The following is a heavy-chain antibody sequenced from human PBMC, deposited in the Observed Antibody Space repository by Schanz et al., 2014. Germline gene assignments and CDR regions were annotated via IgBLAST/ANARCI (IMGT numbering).Heavy chain of an antibody. Sequence: EVQLVESGGGLVQPGGSLRLSCAASGFTFSTYSMNWVRQAPGKGLEWVSYISRSSSTIYYADSVKGRFTISRDNAKNSLYLQMNSLRDEDTAVYYCARADFWTGYASLDYYYGMDVWGQGTTVTVSS. CDR2: ISRSSSTI. CDR3: ARADFWTGYASLDYYYGMDV. CDR1: GFTFSTYS. J-gene: IGHJ6*02. V-gene: IGHV3-48*02. D-gene: IGHD3-3*01.